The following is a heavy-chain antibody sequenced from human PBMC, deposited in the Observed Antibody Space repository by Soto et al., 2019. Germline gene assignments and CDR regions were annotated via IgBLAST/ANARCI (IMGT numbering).Heavy chain of an antibody. CDR3: AREVVATTHFDY. D-gene: IGHD5-12*01. Sequence: SETLSLTCTVSGGSISSGDYYWSWIRQHPGKGLEWIGYIYYGGSTYYNPSLKSRVTISVDTSKNQFSLKLSSVTAADTAVYYCAREVVATTHFDYWGQGTLVTVSS. CDR2: IYYGGST. CDR1: GGSISSGDYY. J-gene: IGHJ4*02. V-gene: IGHV4-31*03.